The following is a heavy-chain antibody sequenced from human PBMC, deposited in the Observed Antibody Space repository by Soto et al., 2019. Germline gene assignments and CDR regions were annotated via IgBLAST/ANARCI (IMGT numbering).Heavy chain of an antibody. CDR3: ERGRESDYSNYGDWFDT. D-gene: IGHD4-4*01. CDR1: GGTFSSYA. V-gene: IGHV1-69*12. J-gene: IGHJ5*02. Sequence: QVQLVQSGAEVKKPGSSVKVSCKASGGTFSSYAISWVRQAPGQGLEWMGGIIPIFGTANYAQKFQGRVTITADESTSTAYMELSSLRSEDTAVYYGERGRESDYSNYGDWFDTWGQGTLVTVSS. CDR2: IIPIFGTA.